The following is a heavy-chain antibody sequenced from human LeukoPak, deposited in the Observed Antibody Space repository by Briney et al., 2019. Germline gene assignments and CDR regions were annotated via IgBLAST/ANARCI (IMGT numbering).Heavy chain of an antibody. V-gene: IGHV4-39*07. D-gene: IGHD4-17*01. CDR1: GGSITSSSKY. CDR2: IYYSGTT. Sequence: SETLSLTCTVSGGSITSSSKYWGWIRQPPGKGLEWIGSIYYSGTTNYNPSLKSRVTMSVDTSKNQFSLKLSSVTAADTAVYYCARDDYVEGFVGYMDVWGKGTTVTISS. CDR3: ARDDYVEGFVGYMDV. J-gene: IGHJ6*03.